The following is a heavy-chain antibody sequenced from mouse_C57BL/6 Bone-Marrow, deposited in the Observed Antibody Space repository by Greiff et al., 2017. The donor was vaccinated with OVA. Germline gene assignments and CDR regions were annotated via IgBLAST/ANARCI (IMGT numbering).Heavy chain of an antibody. CDR3: ARSVYDGYSVYYFDY. CDR2: IYPGSGST. J-gene: IGHJ2*01. D-gene: IGHD2-3*01. V-gene: IGHV1-55*01. CDR1: GYTFTSYW. Sequence: QVQLKQPGAELVKPGASVKMSCKASGYTFTSYWITWVKQRPGQGLEWIGDIYPGSGSTNYNEKFKSKATLTVDTSSSTAYMQLSSLTSEDSAVYYCARSVYDGYSVYYFDYWGQGTTLTVSS.